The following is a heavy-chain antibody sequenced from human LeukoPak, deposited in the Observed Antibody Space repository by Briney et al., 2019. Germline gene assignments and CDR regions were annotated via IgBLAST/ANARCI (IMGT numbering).Heavy chain of an antibody. J-gene: IGHJ6*03. CDR2: IYTSGST. D-gene: IGHD3-22*01. CDR1: GGSISSYY. V-gene: IGHV4-4*07. Sequence: PSETLSLTCTVSGGSISSYYWSWIRQPAGKGLEWIGRIYTSGSTNYDPSLKSRVTMSVDTSKNQFSLKLSSVTAADTAVYYCARGYSSGYRYYYYYYMDVWGKGTTVTVSS. CDR3: ARGYSSGYRYYYYYYMDV.